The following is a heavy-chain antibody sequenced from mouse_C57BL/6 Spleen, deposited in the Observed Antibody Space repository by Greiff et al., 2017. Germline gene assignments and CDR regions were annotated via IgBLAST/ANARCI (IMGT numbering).Heavy chain of an antibody. J-gene: IGHJ4*01. D-gene: IGHD1-1*01. CDR2: IDPNSGGT. CDR3: ARRDYYGYYYAMDY. CDR1: GYTFTSYW. Sequence: QVQLKQPGAELVKPGASVKLSCKASGYTFTSYWMHWVKQRPGRGLEWIGRIDPNSGGTKYNEKFKSKATLTVDKPSSTAYMQLSSLTSEDSAVYYCARRDYYGYYYAMDYWGQGTSVTVSS. V-gene: IGHV1-72*01.